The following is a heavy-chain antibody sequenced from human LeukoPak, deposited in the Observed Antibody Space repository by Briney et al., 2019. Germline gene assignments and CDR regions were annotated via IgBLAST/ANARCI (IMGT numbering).Heavy chain of an antibody. J-gene: IGHJ4*02. CDR3: ARLRMGMGSVDY. V-gene: IGHV4-59*08. Sequence: SETLSLTCTVSGGSISSYYWSWIRQPPGKGLEWIGYIYYSGSTNYNPSLKSRVTISVDTSKNQFSLKLSSVTAADTAVYYCARLRMGMGSVDYWGQGTLVTVSS. D-gene: IGHD7-27*01. CDR2: IYYSGST. CDR1: GGSISSYY.